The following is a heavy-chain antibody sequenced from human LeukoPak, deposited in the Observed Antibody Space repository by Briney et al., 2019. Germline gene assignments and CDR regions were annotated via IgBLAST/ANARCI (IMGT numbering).Heavy chain of an antibody. Sequence: PGGSLRLSCAASGFTFSDYYMGWIRQAPGKGLEWVSYISSGSTIYYSDSVKGRFTISRDNAKNSLYLQMNSLRAEDTAVYYCARVKSGDYDLPFMDVWGKGTTVTISS. CDR1: GFTFSDYY. V-gene: IGHV3-11*04. J-gene: IGHJ6*03. D-gene: IGHD3-3*01. CDR2: ISSGSTI. CDR3: ARVKSGDYDLPFMDV.